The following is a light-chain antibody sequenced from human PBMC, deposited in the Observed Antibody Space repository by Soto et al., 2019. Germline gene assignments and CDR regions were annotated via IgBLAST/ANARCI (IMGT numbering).Light chain of an antibody. CDR2: DAS. Sequence: IQMTQSPSSLSASVGDRVTITCQASQDITNLLNWYQQKPGKAPRLLIYDASKVEPGVPSRFSGSGSGTDFSFTISSLEPEDFATYYCQQYDDLPTFGPGTKVDMK. V-gene: IGKV1-33*01. CDR3: QQYDDLPT. J-gene: IGKJ3*01. CDR1: QDITNL.